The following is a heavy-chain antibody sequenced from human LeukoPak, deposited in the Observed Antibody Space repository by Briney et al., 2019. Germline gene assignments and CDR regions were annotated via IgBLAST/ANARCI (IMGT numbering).Heavy chain of an antibody. J-gene: IGHJ4*02. CDR3: ARHSHPHDYGY. D-gene: IGHD4-17*01. CDR2: IYYSGTT. V-gene: IGHV4-39*01. CDR1: GGSITITNYY. Sequence: SQTLSLTCTVSGGSITITNYYWAWVRQPPGKGLEWIGSIYYSGTTYYNSSLKSRVTISVDTSKNQFSLKLSSVTAADTAVYYCARHSHPHDYGYWGLGTLVTVSS.